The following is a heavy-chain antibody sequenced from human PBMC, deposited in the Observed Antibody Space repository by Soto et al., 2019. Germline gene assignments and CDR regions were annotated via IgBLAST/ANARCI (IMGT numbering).Heavy chain of an antibody. CDR1: GGSIRSGGYY. Sequence: PSETLSLTCTVSGGSIRSGGYYWSWVRQNPRKGLEWIGNIYYSGNTYYNPSLKSRLTISVDTSKNQFSLNLSSVTAADTAVYYCARDLTREGDYYDRSGYYLDYWGQGTLVTVSS. V-gene: IGHV4-31*03. J-gene: IGHJ4*02. D-gene: IGHD3-22*01. CDR2: IYYSGNT. CDR3: ARDLTREGDYYDRSGYYLDY.